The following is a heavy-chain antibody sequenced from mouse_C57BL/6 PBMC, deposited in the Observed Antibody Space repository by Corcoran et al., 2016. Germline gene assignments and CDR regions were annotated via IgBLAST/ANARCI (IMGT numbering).Heavy chain of an antibody. CDR3: AREGNYGYYAMDY. CDR2: IYPGSGNT. Sequence: QVQLKQSGAELVRPAASVKLSCKASCYTFTDYYINWVKQRPGQGLEWIARIYPGSGNTYYNEKFKGKATLTAEKSSSTAYMQLSSLTSEDSAVYFCAREGNYGYYAMDYWGQGTSVTVSS. J-gene: IGHJ4*01. V-gene: IGHV1-76*01. D-gene: IGHD2-1*01. CDR1: CYTFTDYY.